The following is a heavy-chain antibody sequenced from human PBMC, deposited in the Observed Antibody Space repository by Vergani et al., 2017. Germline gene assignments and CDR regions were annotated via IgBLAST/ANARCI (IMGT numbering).Heavy chain of an antibody. CDR1: GYTFTGYY. D-gene: IGHD3-22*01. CDR2: INPNSGGT. J-gene: IGHJ6*02. CDR3: ARERRWYDSMPYGMDV. V-gene: IGHV1-2*04. Sequence: QVQLVQSGAEVKKPGASVKVSCKASGYTFTGYYMHWVRQAPGQGLEWMGWINPNSGGTNYAQKFQGWVTMTRDTSISTAYMELSRLRSDDTAVYYCARERRWYDSMPYGMDVWGQGTTVTVSS.